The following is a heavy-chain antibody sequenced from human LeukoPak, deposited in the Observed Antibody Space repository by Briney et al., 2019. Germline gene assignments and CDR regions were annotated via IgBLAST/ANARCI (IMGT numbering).Heavy chain of an antibody. D-gene: IGHD3-22*01. CDR2: IYTSGST. CDR1: GGSISSSSYY. V-gene: IGHV4-61*05. CDR3: ARGLLHDSSGYYFN. J-gene: IGHJ4*02. Sequence: SETLSLTCTVSGGSISSSSYYWGWIRQPPGKGLEWIGRIYTSGSTNYNPSLKSRVTTSVDTSKNQFSLKLSSVTAADTAVYYCARGLLHDSSGYYFNWGQGTLVTVSS.